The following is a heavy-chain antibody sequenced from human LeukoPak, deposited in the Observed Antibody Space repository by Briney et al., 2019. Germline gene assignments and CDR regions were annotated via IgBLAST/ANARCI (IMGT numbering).Heavy chain of an antibody. CDR2: ISGSGGST. CDR3: AKDVYGGNSGFDY. D-gene: IGHD4-23*01. Sequence: GGSLRLSCAASGFTFSSYAMSWVRLAPGKGLEWVSAISGSGGSTYYADSVKGRFTISRDNSKNTLYLQMNSLRAEDTAVYYCAKDVYGGNSGFDYWGQGTLVTVSS. J-gene: IGHJ4*02. V-gene: IGHV3-23*01. CDR1: GFTFSSYA.